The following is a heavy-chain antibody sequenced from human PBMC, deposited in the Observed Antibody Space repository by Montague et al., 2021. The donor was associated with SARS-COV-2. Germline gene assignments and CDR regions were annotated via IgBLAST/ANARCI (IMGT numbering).Heavy chain of an antibody. J-gene: IGHJ6*02. D-gene: IGHD3-3*01. Sequence: SETLSLTCTGAGGSISTSFWSRVRQAQGKTPEWFASISFTGGTNYNPSLKSRVVVSIDTSKRQVSLKVNSVTAADSAVYYCARESRLQYLEWSGSRYDYYGMDVWGQGTTVTVSS. CDR2: ISFTGGT. CDR3: ARESRLQYLEWSGSRYDYYGMDV. CDR1: GGSISTSF. V-gene: IGHV4-59*01.